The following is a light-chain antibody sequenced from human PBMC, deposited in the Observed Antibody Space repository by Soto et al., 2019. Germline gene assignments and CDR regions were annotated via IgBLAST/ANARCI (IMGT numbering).Light chain of an antibody. CDR1: QSVSSSY. CDR2: DAS. CDR3: QQYGSSPIT. Sequence: EIVLTQSPGTLSLSPGERATLSCRASQSVSSSYLAWYQQNPGQAPSLLIYDASRRPTGIPGRFSGSGSGTDFTLTISRLEPEDFAVYYCQQYGSSPITFGQGTRLEI. J-gene: IGKJ5*01. V-gene: IGKV3-20*01.